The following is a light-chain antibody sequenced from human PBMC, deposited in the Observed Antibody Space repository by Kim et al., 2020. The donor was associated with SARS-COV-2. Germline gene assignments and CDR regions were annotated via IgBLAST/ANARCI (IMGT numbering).Light chain of an antibody. CDR3: CSYAGSDTLV. Sequence: QSALTQPRSVSGSPGQSVTISCTGTSSDVGAYNYVSWYQQHPGKAPKLMIYDVSKRPSGVPDRFSGSKSGNTASLTISGLRAEDETDYYCCSYAGSDTLVFGGGTQLTVL. V-gene: IGLV2-11*01. CDR2: DVS. CDR1: SSDVGAYNY. J-gene: IGLJ3*02.